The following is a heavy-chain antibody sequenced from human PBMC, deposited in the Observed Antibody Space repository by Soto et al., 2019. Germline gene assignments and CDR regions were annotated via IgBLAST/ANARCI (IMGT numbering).Heavy chain of an antibody. CDR1: GFPFSSHW. CDR3: ARITSPGYFDS. J-gene: IGHJ4*02. D-gene: IGHD1-20*01. Sequence: EVQLVESGGGLVQPGGSLRLSCAASGFPFSSHWMTWVRQAPGKGLEWVAYIKQDGSEKYYVDSVMGRFTMSRDNTQSSLSLQMNTLRAEDSAVYYCARITSPGYFDSWGQGTLVTVSS. V-gene: IGHV3-7*05. CDR2: IKQDGSEK.